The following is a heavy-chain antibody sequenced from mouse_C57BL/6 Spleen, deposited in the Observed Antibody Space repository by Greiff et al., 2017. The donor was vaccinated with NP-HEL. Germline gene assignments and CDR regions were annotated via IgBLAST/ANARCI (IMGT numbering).Heavy chain of an antibody. J-gene: IGHJ2*01. Sequence: VQLKESGGGLVKPGGSLKLSCAASGFTFSDYGMHWVRQAPEKGLEWVAYISSGSSTIYYADTVKGRFTISRDNAKNTLFLKMASMRSEDTAIYYCARDYYGSSSDYWGQGTTLTVSS. CDR2: ISSGSSTI. V-gene: IGHV5-17*01. CDR3: ARDYYGSSSDY. CDR1: GFTFSDYG. D-gene: IGHD1-1*01.